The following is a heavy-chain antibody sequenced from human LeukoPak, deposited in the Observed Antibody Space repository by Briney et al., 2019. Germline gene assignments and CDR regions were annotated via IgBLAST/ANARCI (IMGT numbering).Heavy chain of an antibody. J-gene: IGHJ4*02. CDR3: ARQGGYCSSTSCYSYYYFDY. Sequence: GESLKISCKGSGYSFTSYWIGWVRQMPGKGLEWMGIIYPGDSDTRYSPSFQGQVTTSADKSISTAYLQWSSLKASDTAMYYCARQGGYCSSTSCYSYYYFDYWGQGTLVTVSS. D-gene: IGHD2-2*01. CDR1: GYSFTSYW. CDR2: IYPGDSDT. V-gene: IGHV5-51*01.